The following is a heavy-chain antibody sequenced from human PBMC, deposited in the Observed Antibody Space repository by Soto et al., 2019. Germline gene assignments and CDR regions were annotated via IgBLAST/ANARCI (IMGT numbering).Heavy chain of an antibody. CDR2: MNPNSGNT. Sequence: RASVKVSCKASGYTFTSYDINWVRQATGQGLEWMGWMNPNSGNTGYAQKFQGRVTVTRNTSISTAYMELSSLRSEDTAVYYCARRRWDYYDSSGYSDAFDIWGQGTMVTVSS. V-gene: IGHV1-8*01. D-gene: IGHD3-22*01. CDR3: ARRRWDYYDSSGYSDAFDI. CDR1: GYTFTSYD. J-gene: IGHJ3*02.